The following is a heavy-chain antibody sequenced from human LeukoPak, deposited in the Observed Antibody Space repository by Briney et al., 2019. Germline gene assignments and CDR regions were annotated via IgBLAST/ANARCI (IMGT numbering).Heavy chain of an antibody. J-gene: IGHJ4*02. CDR1: GDSVSSGSYY. CDR2: IYYSGST. Sequence: SETLSLTCTVSGDSVSSGSYYWSWIRQPPGKGLEWIGYIYYSGSTNYNPSLKSRVTISVDTSKNQFSLKLSSVTAADTAVYYCASQYCSGGSCKDYWGQGTLVTVSS. V-gene: IGHV4-61*01. CDR3: ASQYCSGGSCKDY. D-gene: IGHD2-15*01.